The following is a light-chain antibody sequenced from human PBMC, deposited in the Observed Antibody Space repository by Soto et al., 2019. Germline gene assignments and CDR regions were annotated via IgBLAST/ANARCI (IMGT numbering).Light chain of an antibody. CDR3: QQYNDWPFT. J-gene: IGKJ4*01. Sequence: EMVMTQSPATLSVSPGERATLSCRASQSVGSNLAWYQEKPGQAPRLLIHGASTRATGIPARFSGSGSGTEFTLTISRLQSEDFAVYYCQQYNDWPFTFGAGTKVDIK. V-gene: IGKV3-15*01. CDR1: QSVGSN. CDR2: GAS.